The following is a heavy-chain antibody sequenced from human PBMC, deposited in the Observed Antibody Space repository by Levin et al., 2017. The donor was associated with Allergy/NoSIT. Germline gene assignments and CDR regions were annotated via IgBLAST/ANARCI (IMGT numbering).Heavy chain of an antibody. V-gene: IGHV4-59*01. CDR2: IYYSGST. D-gene: IGHD2-15*01. J-gene: IGHJ5*02. CDR1: GGSISSYY. CDR3: ARDRIYCSGGSGYGWFDP. Sequence: SETLSLTCTVSGGSISSYYWSWIRQPPGKGLEWIGYIYYSGSTNYNPSLKSRVTISVDTSKNQFSLKLSSVTAADTAVYYCARDRIYCSGGSGYGWFDPWGQGTLVTVSS.